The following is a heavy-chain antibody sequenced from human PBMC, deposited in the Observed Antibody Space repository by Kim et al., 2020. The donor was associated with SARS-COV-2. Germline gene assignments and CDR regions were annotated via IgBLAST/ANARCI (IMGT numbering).Heavy chain of an antibody. CDR1: GFTFGSHS. CDR3: VRDMATLAVTGTRPDY. Sequence: GGSLRLSCAASGFTFGSHSMQWVRQAPGKGLEWVSSISSSSSYIYYADSVKGRFTISRDNAKNTLYLQMNSLRAEDTAVYYCVRDMATLAVTGTRPDYWG. D-gene: IGHD1-7*01. V-gene: IGHV3-21*01. CDR2: ISSSSSYI. J-gene: IGHJ4*01.